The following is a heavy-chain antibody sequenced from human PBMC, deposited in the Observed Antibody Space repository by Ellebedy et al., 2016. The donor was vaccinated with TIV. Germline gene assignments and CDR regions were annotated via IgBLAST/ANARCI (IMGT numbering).Heavy chain of an antibody. CDR2: IIPIFGTA. J-gene: IGHJ1*01. CDR1: GGTFSSYA. D-gene: IGHD6-13*01. V-gene: IGHV1-69*13. CDR3: ARAGGVAAAAYVGEYFQH. Sequence: SVKVSCXASGGTFSSYAISWVRQAPGQGLEWMGGIIPIFGTANYAQKFQGRVTITADESTSTAYMELSSLRSEDTAVYYCARAGGVAAAAYVGEYFQHWGQGTLVTVSS.